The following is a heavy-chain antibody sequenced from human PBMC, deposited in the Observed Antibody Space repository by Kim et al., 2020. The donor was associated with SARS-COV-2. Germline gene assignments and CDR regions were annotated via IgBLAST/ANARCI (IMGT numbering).Heavy chain of an antibody. CDR2: FDPEDGET. Sequence: ASVKVSCKVSGYTLTELSMHWVRQAPGKGLEWMGGFDPEDGETIYAQKFQGRVTMTEDTSTDTAYMELSSLRSEDTAVYYCATDPAAAGIYYYYGMDVWGQGTTVTVSS. J-gene: IGHJ6*02. V-gene: IGHV1-24*01. CDR1: GYTLTELS. CDR3: ATDPAAAGIYYYYGMDV. D-gene: IGHD6-13*01.